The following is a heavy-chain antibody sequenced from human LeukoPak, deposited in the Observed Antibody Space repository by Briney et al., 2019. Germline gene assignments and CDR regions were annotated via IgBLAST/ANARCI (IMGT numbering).Heavy chain of an antibody. J-gene: IGHJ4*02. CDR3: ARGGRGVFDY. V-gene: IGHV4-30-2*01. Sequence: SETLSLTCAVSGGSISSGGYSWSWIRQPPEKGLEWIGYIYHSGSTYYNPSLKSRVTISVDRSKNQFSLKLSSVTAADTAVYYCARGGRGVFDYWGQGTLVTVSS. CDR1: GGSISSGGYS. D-gene: IGHD3-10*01. CDR2: IYHSGST.